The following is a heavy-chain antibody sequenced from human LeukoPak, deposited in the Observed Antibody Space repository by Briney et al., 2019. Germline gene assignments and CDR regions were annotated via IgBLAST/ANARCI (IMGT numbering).Heavy chain of an antibody. D-gene: IGHD3-22*01. CDR2: IKSKTDGGTT. Sequence: GGSLRLSCTVSGFTFGDYAMSWVRQAPGKGLEWVGRIKSKTDGGTTDYAAPVKGRFTISRDDSKNTLYLQMNSLKTEDTAVYYCTTPNYYDSSGYADYWGQGTLVTVSS. J-gene: IGHJ4*02. V-gene: IGHV3-15*01. CDR3: TTPNYYDSSGYADY. CDR1: GFTFGDYA.